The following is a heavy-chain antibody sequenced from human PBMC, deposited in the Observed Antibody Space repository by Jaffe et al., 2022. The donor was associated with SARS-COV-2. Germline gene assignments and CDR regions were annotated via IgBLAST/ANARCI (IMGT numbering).Heavy chain of an antibody. CDR2: IWYDGSNK. CDR1: GFTFSSYG. D-gene: IGHD2-15*01. CDR3: ARDVGDIVVVVAAVGVGYGMDV. J-gene: IGHJ6*02. Sequence: QVQLVESGGGVVQPGRSLRLSCAASGFTFSSYGMHWVRQAPGKGLEWVAVIWYDGSNKYYADSVKGRFTISRDNSKNTLYLQMNSLRAEDTAVYYCARDVGDIVVVVAAVGVGYGMDVWGQGTTVTVSS. V-gene: IGHV3-33*01.